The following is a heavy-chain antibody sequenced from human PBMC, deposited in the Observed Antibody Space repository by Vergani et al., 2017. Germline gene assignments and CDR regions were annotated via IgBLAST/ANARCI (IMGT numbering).Heavy chain of an antibody. Sequence: EVQLVESGGGLVQPGGSLRLSCAASGFTFSSYSMNWVRQAPGKGLEWVSYISSSSSTIYYADSVKGRFTISRDNAKNSLYLQMNSLRAEDTAVYYCARVREYDLWSGYYRRGLYYYYGMDVWGEGTTIAVSA. CDR3: ARVREYDLWSGYYRRGLYYYYGMDV. CDR1: GFTFSSYS. D-gene: IGHD3-3*01. J-gene: IGHJ6*04. V-gene: IGHV3-48*01. CDR2: ISSSSSTI.